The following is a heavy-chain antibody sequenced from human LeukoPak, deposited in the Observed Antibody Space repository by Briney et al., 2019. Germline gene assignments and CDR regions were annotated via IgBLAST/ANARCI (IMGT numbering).Heavy chain of an antibody. CDR2: IGIAGDT. V-gene: IGHV3-13*01. D-gene: IGHD5/OR15-5a*01. CDR3: VRGGIQVSGIDAFDI. J-gene: IGHJ3*02. Sequence: PGGSLRLSCAASGFTFRSYDMHWVRQTPGRGLEWVSAIGIAGDTHYPDSVKGRFTISRENAKNSMYLQMNSLKDGDTAVYYCVRGGIQVSGIDAFDIWGQGTMGTVSS. CDR1: GFTFRSYD.